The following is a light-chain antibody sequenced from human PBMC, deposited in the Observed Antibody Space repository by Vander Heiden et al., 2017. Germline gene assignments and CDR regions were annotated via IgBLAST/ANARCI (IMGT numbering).Light chain of an antibody. CDR2: QAS. CDR3: QQDNSSAWT. CDR1: QSISSW. J-gene: IGKJ1*01. Sequence: MQLTQLPSTLSASVGDRVTITFRASQSISSWLAWYQQKPGKAPKLLIYQASSLESAVPSRFSGTGSGTAFTLTISSLQPDDFATYYSQQDNSSAWTFGQGTKVEIK. V-gene: IGKV1-5*03.